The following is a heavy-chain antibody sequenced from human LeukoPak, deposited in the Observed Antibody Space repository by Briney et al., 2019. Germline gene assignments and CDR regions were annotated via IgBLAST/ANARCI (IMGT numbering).Heavy chain of an antibody. CDR1: GFTFSSYA. D-gene: IGHD3-10*01. J-gene: IGHJ4*02. CDR2: ISYDGSNK. V-gene: IGHV3-30-3*01. CDR3: AANRGLLWFGEFH. Sequence: GGSLRLSCAASGFTFSSYAMHWVRQAPGKGLEWVAVISYDGSNKYYADSVKGRFTISRDNSKNTLYLQMNSLRAEDTAVYYCAANRGLLWFGEFHWDQGTLVTVSS.